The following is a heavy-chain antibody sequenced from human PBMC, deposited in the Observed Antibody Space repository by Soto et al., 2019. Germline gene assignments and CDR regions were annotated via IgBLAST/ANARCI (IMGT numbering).Heavy chain of an antibody. Sequence: QVQLVQSGAEVKKPGASVKVSCKASGYTFTSYAMHWVRQAPGQRLEWMGWINAGNGNTKYSQKFQGRVTITRDTSASTAYMELSSLRSEDTVVYYCARDLGSSGWHIYYYYGMDVWGQGTTVTVSS. D-gene: IGHD6-19*01. V-gene: IGHV1-3*01. CDR3: ARDLGSSGWHIYYYYGMDV. CDR2: INAGNGNT. J-gene: IGHJ6*02. CDR1: GYTFTSYA.